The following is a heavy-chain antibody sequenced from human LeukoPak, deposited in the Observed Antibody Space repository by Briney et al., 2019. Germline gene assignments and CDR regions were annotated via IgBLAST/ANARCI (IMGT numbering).Heavy chain of an antibody. CDR3: ARRIVGATRVHWYFDL. J-gene: IGHJ2*01. Sequence: SETLSLTCTVSGGSISSSSYYWGWIRQPPGKGLEWIGSIYYSGSTYYNPSLKSRVTISVDTSKNQFSLKLSSVTAADTAVYCCARRIVGATRVHWYFDLWGRGTLVTVSS. CDR2: IYYSGST. V-gene: IGHV4-39*07. CDR1: GGSISSSSYY. D-gene: IGHD1-26*01.